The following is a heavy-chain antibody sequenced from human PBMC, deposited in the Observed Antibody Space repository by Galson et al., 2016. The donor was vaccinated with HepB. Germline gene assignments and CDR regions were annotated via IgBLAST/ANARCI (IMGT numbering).Heavy chain of an antibody. D-gene: IGHD2-8*02. Sequence: SLRLSCAASGYTFSDYYMTWIRQAPGKGLEWVSYISSSSSTIYFADSVRGRFTISRDNAKNSLFLQMSSLRTDDTAVYYCARDPCSGGVCYCEYWGQGTLVTVSS. CDR2: ISSSSSTI. V-gene: IGHV3-11*01. CDR3: ARDPCSGGVCYCEY. CDR1: GYTFSDYY. J-gene: IGHJ4*02.